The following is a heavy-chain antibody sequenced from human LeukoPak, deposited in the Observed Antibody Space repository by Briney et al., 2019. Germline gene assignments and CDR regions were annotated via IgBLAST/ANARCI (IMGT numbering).Heavy chain of an antibody. CDR1: GYTFTGYY. D-gene: IGHD3-10*01. CDR2: INPNSGGT. Sequence: VASVKVSCKASGYTFTGYYMHWVRQAPGQGLEWMGWINPNSGGTNYAQKLQGRVTMTRDTSIITAYMELSRLRSDDTAVYYCARAWYGSGSPFDYWGQGTLVTVSS. J-gene: IGHJ4*02. CDR3: ARAWYGSGSPFDY. V-gene: IGHV1-2*02.